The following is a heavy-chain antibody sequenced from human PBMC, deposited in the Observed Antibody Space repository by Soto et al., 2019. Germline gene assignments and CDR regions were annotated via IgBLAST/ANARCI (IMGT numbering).Heavy chain of an antibody. CDR1: GCTFSSYA. CDR2: IIPIFGTA. V-gene: IGHV1-69*13. CDR3: AREFGRAFDY. D-gene: IGHD3-10*01. Sequence: GASVKVSCKASGCTFSSYAISWVRQAPGQGLEWMGGIIPIFGTANYAQKFQGRVTITADESTSTAYMELSSLRSEDTAVYYCAREFGRAFDYWGQGTLVTVSS. J-gene: IGHJ4*02.